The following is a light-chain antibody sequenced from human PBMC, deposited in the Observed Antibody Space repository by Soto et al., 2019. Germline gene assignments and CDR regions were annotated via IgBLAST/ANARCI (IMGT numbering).Light chain of an antibody. V-gene: IGKV3-15*01. CDR3: QQYNNWPYT. CDR2: GAY. CDR1: QRVSSN. J-gene: IGKJ2*01. Sequence: EIVMTQSPATLSVSPGESATLSCRASQRVSSNLAWYQQKPGQAPRLLIYGAYTRATGIPARFSGSGSGTEFTLTISSLQSEDFAVYYCQQYNNWPYTFGQGTKLEIK.